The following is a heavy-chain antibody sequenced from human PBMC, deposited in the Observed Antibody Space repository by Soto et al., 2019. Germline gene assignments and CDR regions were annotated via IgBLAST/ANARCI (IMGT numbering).Heavy chain of an antibody. CDR2: IYHSGST. D-gene: IGHD1-7*01. CDR3: ARVSPPITGTTSWFDP. Sequence: SETLSLTCAVSGGSISSGGNSWSWIRQPPGKGLEWIGYIYHSGSTYYNPSLKSRVTISVETSKNQFSLNLSSVTAADTAVYYCARVSPPITGTTSWFDPWGQGTLVTVSS. V-gene: IGHV4-30-2*01. CDR1: GGSISSGGNS. J-gene: IGHJ5*02.